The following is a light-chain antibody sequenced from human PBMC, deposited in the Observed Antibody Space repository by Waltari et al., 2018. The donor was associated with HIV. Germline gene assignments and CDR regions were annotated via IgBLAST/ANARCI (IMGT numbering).Light chain of an antibody. CDR3: QQYGSSPFT. CDR2: GAS. Sequence: EIVLTQSPGTLSLSPGERATLSCRASQSVSSGYLAWYQQKPGQAPRLLISGASRRATGIPDRFSGSGSGTDFTLTISRLEPEDFAVYYCQQYGSSPFTFGPWTKVHIK. J-gene: IGKJ3*01. V-gene: IGKV3-20*01. CDR1: QSVSSGY.